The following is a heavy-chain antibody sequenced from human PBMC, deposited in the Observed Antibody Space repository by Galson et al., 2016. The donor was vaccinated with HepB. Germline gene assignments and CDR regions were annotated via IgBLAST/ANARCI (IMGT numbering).Heavy chain of an antibody. J-gene: IGHJ6*02. D-gene: IGHD3-10*01. V-gene: IGHV4-61*01. Sequence: ETLSLTCTVSGASVTSASDYWTWIRQPPGKGLEWIAYAHYRGSPTYNLPLKSRVTISIDTYNNKFSLKVSAVTAAATAVYYCASGQDFGDTRYGMDVWGQGTTVTVSS. CDR3: ASGQDFGDTRYGMDV. CDR1: GASVTSASDY. CDR2: AHYRGSP.